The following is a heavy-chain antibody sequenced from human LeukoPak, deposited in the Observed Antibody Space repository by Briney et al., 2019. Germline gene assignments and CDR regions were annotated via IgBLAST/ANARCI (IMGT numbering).Heavy chain of an antibody. CDR3: ARGTGFGSYGQDDYYYYGMDV. CDR1: GGSISSYY. D-gene: IGHD5-18*01. J-gene: IGHJ6*02. Sequence: SETLSLTCTVSGGSISSYYWSWIRQPPGKGLEWIGYIYYSGSTNYNPSLKSRVTISVDTSKNQFSLKLSSVTAADTAVYYCARGTGFGSYGQDDYYYYGMDVWGQGTTVTVSS. CDR2: IYYSGST. V-gene: IGHV4-59*12.